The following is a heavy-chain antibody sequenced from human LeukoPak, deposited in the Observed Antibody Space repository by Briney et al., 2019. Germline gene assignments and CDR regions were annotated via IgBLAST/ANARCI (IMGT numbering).Heavy chain of an antibody. CDR3: AKDGDSSGYYLYGMDV. D-gene: IGHD3-22*01. V-gene: IGHV3-21*04. CDR2: ISSSSSYI. CDR1: GFTFSSYS. J-gene: IGHJ6*02. Sequence: GGSLRLSCAASGFTFSSYSMNWVRQAPGKGLEWVSSISSSSSYIYYADSVKGRFTISRDNAKNSLYLQMNSLRAEDTAVYYCAKDGDSSGYYLYGMDVWGQGTTVTVSS.